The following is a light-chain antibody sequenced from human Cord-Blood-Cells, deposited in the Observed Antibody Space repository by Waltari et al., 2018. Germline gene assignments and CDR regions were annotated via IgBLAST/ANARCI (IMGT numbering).Light chain of an antibody. CDR2: EVS. V-gene: IGLV2-8*01. CDR3: SSYAGSNNLV. CDR1: SSDVGGYNY. Sequence: QSALTQPPSASGSPGQSVTISCTGTSSDVGGYNYVSWYQQHPGKAPKLMIYEVSQRASGFPVRFSGSKSVTTASLTVSGLQAEDEADYYCSSYAGSNNLVFGGGTKLTVL. J-gene: IGLJ3*02.